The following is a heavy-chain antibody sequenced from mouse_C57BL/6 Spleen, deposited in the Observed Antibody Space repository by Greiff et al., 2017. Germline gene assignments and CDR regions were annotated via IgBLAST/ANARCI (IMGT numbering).Heavy chain of an antibody. CDR3: ARGGNYDYWYFDV. Sequence: EVKVVESEGGLVQPGSSMKLSCTASGFTFSDYYMAWVRQVPEKGLEWVANINYDGSSTYYLDSLKSRFIISRDNAKNILYLQMSSLKSEDTATYYCARGGNYDYWYFDVWGTGTTVTVSS. D-gene: IGHD2-1*01. CDR2: INYDGSST. V-gene: IGHV5-16*01. CDR1: GFTFSDYY. J-gene: IGHJ1*03.